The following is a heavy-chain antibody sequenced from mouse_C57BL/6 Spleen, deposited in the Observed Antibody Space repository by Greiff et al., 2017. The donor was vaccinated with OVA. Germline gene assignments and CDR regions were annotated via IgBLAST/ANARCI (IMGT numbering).Heavy chain of an antibody. D-gene: IGHD1-1*01. CDR3: ARDYYGTYYFDY. CDR2: INPSTGGT. CDR1: GYSFTGYY. Sequence: EVKLQESGPELVKPGASVKISCKASGYSFTGYYMNWVKQSPEKSLEWIGEINPSTGGTTYNQKFKAKATLTVDKSSSTAYMQLKSLTSEDSAVYYCARDYYGTYYFDYWGQGTTLTVSS. J-gene: IGHJ2*01. V-gene: IGHV1-42*01.